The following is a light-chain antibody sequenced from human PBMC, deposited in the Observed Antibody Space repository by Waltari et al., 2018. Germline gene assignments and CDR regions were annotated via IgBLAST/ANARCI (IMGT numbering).Light chain of an antibody. CDR1: GSDVGDYNY. Sequence: QSALTQPRSVSGSPGQSVTISCTGSGSDVGDYNYVPWYQQHPGKAPKAVIYDVTKRPSGVPDRFSGARSGNSASLTISGLQAEDEADYYCCSYAGTWVFGGGTKLTVL. CDR3: CSYAGTWV. V-gene: IGLV2-11*01. J-gene: IGLJ3*02. CDR2: DVT.